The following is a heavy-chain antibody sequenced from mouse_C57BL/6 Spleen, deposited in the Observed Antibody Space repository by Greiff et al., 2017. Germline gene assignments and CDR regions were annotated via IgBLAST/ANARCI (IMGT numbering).Heavy chain of an antibody. D-gene: IGHD1-1*01. V-gene: IGHV1-4*01. CDR2: INPSSGYT. CDR3: AREENYYGSYYAMDY. CDR1: GYTFTSYT. J-gene: IGHJ4*01. Sequence: VQLQQSGAELARPGASVKMSCKASGYTFTSYTMHWVKPRPGQGLEWIGYINPSSGYTKYNQKFKDKATLTADKSSSTAYMQLSSLTSEDSAVYYCAREENYYGSYYAMDYWGQGTSVTVSS.